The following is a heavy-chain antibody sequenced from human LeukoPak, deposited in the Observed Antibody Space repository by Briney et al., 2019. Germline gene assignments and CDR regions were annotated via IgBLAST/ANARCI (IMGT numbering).Heavy chain of an antibody. D-gene: IGHD2-8*01. J-gene: IGHJ3*02. CDR1: GFTFDDYG. CDR2: INWNGDST. V-gene: IGHV3-20*04. CDR3: AKDIKSRNGAFDI. Sequence: PGGSLRLSCAASGFTFDDYGMSWVRQAPGEGLEWVFNINWNGDSTGYADSVKGRFTISRDNCKNSLYLQLNSLTAEDTAVYYCAKDIKSRNGAFDIWGEGTMVTVSS.